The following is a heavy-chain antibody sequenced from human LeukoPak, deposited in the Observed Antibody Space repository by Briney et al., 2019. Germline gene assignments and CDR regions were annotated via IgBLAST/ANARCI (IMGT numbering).Heavy chain of an antibody. D-gene: IGHD3-22*01. CDR2: ISAYNGNT. CDR1: GYTFTSYY. V-gene: IGHV1-18*04. CDR3: ARARGSLHYYDSSGGFDY. J-gene: IGHJ4*02. Sequence: ASVKVSCKASGYTFTSYYIHWVRQAPGQGLEWMGWISAYNGNTNYAQKLQGRVTMTTDTSTSTAYMELRSLRSDDTAVYYCARARGSLHYYDSSGGFDYWGQGTLVTVSS.